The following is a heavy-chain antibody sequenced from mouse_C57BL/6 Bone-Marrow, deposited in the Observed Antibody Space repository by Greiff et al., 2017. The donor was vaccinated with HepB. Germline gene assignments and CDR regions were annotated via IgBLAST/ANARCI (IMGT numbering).Heavy chain of an antibody. Sequence: EVQLQQSGTVLARPGASVKMSCKTSGYTFTSYWMHWVKQRPGQGLEWIGAIYPGNSDTSYNQKFKGKDKLTAATSASTAYMELSSLTNEDSAVYYCTRSRGRITTVVATGGFAYWGRGTLVTVSA. J-gene: IGHJ3*01. V-gene: IGHV1-5*01. CDR3: TRSRGRITTVVATGGFAY. CDR1: GYTFTSYW. D-gene: IGHD1-1*01. CDR2: IYPGNSDT.